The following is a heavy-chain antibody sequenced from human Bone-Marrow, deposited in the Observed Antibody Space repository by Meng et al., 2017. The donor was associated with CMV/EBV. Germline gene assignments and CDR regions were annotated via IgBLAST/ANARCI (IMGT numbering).Heavy chain of an antibody. CDR3: ARGGGLLKLAATAAMSWIDP. Sequence: ASVKVSCKASGYTFTSYYMHWVRQAPGQGLEWMGIINPSGGSTSYGQESQGRVIMTRDKSTSTVYMELSSLSSEDAAVYYCARGGGLLKLAATAAMSWIDPWGQGTMVTVSS. J-gene: IGHJ5*01. D-gene: IGHD2-2*01. CDR2: INPSGGST. V-gene: IGHV1-46*01. CDR1: GYTFTSYY.